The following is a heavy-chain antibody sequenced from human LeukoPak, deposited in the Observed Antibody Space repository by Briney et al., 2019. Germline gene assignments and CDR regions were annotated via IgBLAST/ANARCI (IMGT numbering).Heavy chain of an antibody. V-gene: IGHV1-8*01. D-gene: IGHD5-12*01. CDR3: ATVGLATILYYYYGMDV. CDR1: GYTFTSYD. CDR2: MNPNSGNT. J-gene: IGHJ6*02. Sequence: ASVKVSCKASGYTFTSYDINWVRHATGQGLEWMGWMNPNSGNTGYAQKFQGRVTMTRNTSISTAYMELSSLRSEDTAVYYCATVGLATILYYYYGMDVWGQGTTVTVSS.